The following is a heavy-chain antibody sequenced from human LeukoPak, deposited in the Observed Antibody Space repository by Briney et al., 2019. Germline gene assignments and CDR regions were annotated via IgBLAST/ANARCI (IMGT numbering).Heavy chain of an antibody. J-gene: IGHJ4*02. CDR3: AGGYGGYIY. D-gene: IGHD4/OR15-4a*01. Sequence: GGSLRLSCAASGFTFSTYWMHWVRQAPGKGLVWVSLINSDGSSTNYADSVKGRFTISRDNAKNTLYLQMNSLRAEDTAVYYCAGGYGGYIYWGQGTLVTVS. CDR2: INSDGSST. V-gene: IGHV3-74*01. CDR1: GFTFSTYW.